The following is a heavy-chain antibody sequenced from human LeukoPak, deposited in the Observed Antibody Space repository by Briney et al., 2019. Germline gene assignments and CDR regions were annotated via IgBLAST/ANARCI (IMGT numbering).Heavy chain of an antibody. V-gene: IGHV4-34*01. CDR2: INHSGST. Sequence: PSETLSLTCDVYGGSFSGHYWSWIRQPPGKGLEWIGEINHSGSTNYNPSLKSRVTISVDTSKNQFSLKLSSVTAADTAVYYCAREGYYGSGSKFDYWGQGTLVTVSS. CDR3: AREGYYGSGSKFDY. J-gene: IGHJ4*02. D-gene: IGHD3-10*01. CDR1: GGSFSGHY.